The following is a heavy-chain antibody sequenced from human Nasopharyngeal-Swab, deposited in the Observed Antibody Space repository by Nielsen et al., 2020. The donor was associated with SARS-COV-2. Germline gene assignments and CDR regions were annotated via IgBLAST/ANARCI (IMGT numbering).Heavy chain of an antibody. J-gene: IGHJ2*01. V-gene: IGHV3-48*03. Sequence: GGSLRLSCAASGFTFSSYEMNWVRQAPGKGLEWVSYISSSGSTIYYADSVKGRFTISRDNAKNSLYLQMNGLRAEDTAVYYCARDKARYNWNLSLGWYFDLWGRGTLVTVSS. CDR2: ISSSGSTI. CDR1: GFTFSSYE. D-gene: IGHD1-20*01. CDR3: ARDKARYNWNLSLGWYFDL.